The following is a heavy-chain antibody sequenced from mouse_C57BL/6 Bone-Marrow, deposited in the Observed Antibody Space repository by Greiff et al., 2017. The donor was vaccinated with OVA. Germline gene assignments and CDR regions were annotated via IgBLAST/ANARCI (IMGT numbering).Heavy chain of an antibody. CDR3: TTTIVTLGAY. V-gene: IGHV1-15*01. CDR1: GYTFTDYE. CDR2: IDPETGGT. D-gene: IGHD2-5*01. J-gene: IGHJ3*01. Sequence: VKVVESGAELVRPGASVTLSCKASGYTFTDYEMHWVKQTPVHGLEWIGAIDPETGGTAYNQKFKGKAILTADKSSSTAYMELRSLTSEDSAVYYCTTTIVTLGAYWGQGTLVTVSA.